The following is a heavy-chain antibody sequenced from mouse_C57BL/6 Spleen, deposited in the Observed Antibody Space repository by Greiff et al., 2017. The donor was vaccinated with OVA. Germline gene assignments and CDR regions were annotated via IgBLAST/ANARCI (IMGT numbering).Heavy chain of an antibody. CDR2: IRNKANGYTT. V-gene: IGHV7-3*01. Sequence: DVKLVESGGGLVQPGGSLSLSCAASGFTFTDYYMSWVRQPPGKALEWLGFIRNKANGYTTEYSASVKGRFTISRDNSQSILYLQMNALRAEDSATYYCARYKNYGCDYWGQGTTLTVSS. J-gene: IGHJ2*01. CDR3: ARYKNYGCDY. D-gene: IGHD1-1*01. CDR1: GFTFTDYY.